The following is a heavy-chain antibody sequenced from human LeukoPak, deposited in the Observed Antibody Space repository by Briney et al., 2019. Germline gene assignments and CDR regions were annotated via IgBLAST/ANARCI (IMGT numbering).Heavy chain of an antibody. CDR2: IFYSGST. CDR1: GGSISSYY. V-gene: IGHV4-59*08. D-gene: IGHD3-9*01. Sequence: PSETLSLTCTVSGGSISSYYWSWIRQPPGKGLEWVGSIFYSGSTNYNPSLESRVTISVDTSKNQFSLKLSSVTAADTAVYYCARLSNYDILTDNSWFDPWGQGTLVTVSS. J-gene: IGHJ5*02. CDR3: ARLSNYDILTDNSWFDP.